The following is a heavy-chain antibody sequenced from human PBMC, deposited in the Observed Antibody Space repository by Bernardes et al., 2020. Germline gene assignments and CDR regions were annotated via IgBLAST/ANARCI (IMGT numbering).Heavy chain of an antibody. V-gene: IGHV4-34*01. CDR1: GGSFSGYY. Sequence: LSLTCAVYGGSFSGYYWSWIRQPPGKGLEWIGEINHSGSTNYNPSLKSRVTISVDTSKNQFSLKLSSVTAADTAVYYCARGQGWWLTVTSPFDYWGQGTLVTVSS. J-gene: IGHJ4*02. D-gene: IGHD4-17*01. CDR3: ARGQGWWLTVTSPFDY. CDR2: INHSGST.